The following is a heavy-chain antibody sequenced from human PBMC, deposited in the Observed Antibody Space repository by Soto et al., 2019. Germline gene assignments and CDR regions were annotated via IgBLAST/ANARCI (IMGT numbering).Heavy chain of an antibody. D-gene: IGHD3-22*01. V-gene: IGHV1-69*01. CDR1: GGTFSSYA. CDR2: IIPIFGTA. CDR3: ARGYDDSSGVDI. Sequence: QVQLVQSGAEVKKPGSSVKVSCKASGGTFSSYAISWVRQAPGQGLEWMGGIIPIFGTANYAQKFQGRVRITAEESTSPASMEMSSLRSEDTAVYYCARGYDDSSGVDIWGQGTMVTVSS. J-gene: IGHJ3*02.